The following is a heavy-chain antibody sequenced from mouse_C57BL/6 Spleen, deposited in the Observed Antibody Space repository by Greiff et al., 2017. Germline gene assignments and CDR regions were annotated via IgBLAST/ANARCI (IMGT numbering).Heavy chain of an antibody. CDR2: ISSGGDYI. V-gene: IGHV5-9-1*02. Sequence: EVQVVESGEGLVKPGGSLKLSCAASGFTFSSYAMSWVRQTPEKRLEWVAYISSGGDYIYYADTVKGRFTISRDNARNTLSRQMSSLKSDDTAMYYCTRDLTYYGSSYGYAMDYWGQGTSVTVSS. CDR1: GFTFSSYA. J-gene: IGHJ4*01. CDR3: TRDLTYYGSSYGYAMDY. D-gene: IGHD1-1*01.